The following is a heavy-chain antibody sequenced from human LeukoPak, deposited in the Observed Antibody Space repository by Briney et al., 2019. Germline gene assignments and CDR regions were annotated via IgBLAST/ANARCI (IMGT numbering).Heavy chain of an antibody. Sequence: GGSLRLSCAASGFTFSSYAMHWVRQAPGKGLEWVAVISYDGSNKYYADSVKGRFTISRDSSKNTLYLQMNSLRAEDTAVYYCARDVLVVVITTVDYWGQGTLVTVSS. D-gene: IGHD3-22*01. J-gene: IGHJ4*02. V-gene: IGHV3-30-3*01. CDR1: GFTFSSYA. CDR3: ARDVLVVVITTVDY. CDR2: ISYDGSNK.